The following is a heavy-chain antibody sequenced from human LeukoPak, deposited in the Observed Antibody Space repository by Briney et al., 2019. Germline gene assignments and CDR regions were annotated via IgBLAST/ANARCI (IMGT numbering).Heavy chain of an antibody. Sequence: ASVKVSCKASGYTFTSYAMNWVRQAPGQGLEWMGWINTNTGNPTYAQGFTGRLVSSLDTSVSTAYLQISSLKAEDTAVYYCARDAATVTTFAPPPLDYWGQGTLVTVSS. CDR3: ARDAATVTTFAPPPLDY. J-gene: IGHJ4*02. CDR2: INTNTGNP. V-gene: IGHV7-4-1*02. D-gene: IGHD4-17*01. CDR1: GYTFTSYA.